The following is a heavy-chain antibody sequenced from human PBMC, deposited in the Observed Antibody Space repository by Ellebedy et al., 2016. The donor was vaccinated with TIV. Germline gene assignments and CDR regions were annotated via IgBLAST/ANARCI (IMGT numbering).Heavy chain of an antibody. CDR3: ARRASYGDYAVQVNPWFDP. J-gene: IGHJ5*02. V-gene: IGHV3-7*01. D-gene: IGHD4-17*01. CDR1: GFNFRSYW. CDR2: IRQEGDEI. Sequence: PGGSLRLSCAASGFNFRSYWMTWVRQAPGKGLEWVAKIRQEGDEINYVVSVKGRFTISRDNAKNSLFLQMNSLRVEDTAVYYCARRASYGDYAVQVNPWFDPWGQGTLVTVSS.